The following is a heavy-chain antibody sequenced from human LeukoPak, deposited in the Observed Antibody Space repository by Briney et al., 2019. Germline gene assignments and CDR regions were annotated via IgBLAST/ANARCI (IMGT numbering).Heavy chain of an antibody. J-gene: IGHJ4*02. CDR3: ARELVGATTPDY. D-gene: IGHD1-26*01. CDR2: IDPNSGGT. CDR1: GYTFTGYY. V-gene: IGHV1-2*02. Sequence: ASVKVSCKASGYTFTGYYIHWVRQAPGQGLEWMGWIDPNSGGTNYAQKFQGRVTMTRDTSISTAYMELSRLRSDDTAVYYCARELVGATTPDYWGQGTLVTVSS.